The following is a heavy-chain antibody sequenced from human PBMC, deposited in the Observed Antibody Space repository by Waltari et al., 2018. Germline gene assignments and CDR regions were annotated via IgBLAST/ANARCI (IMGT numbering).Heavy chain of an antibody. D-gene: IGHD3-22*01. J-gene: IGHJ4*02. Sequence: QVQLVQSRAEVKKPGSSVKVSCKASGGTFSSYAISWVRQAPGQGLEWMGGIIPLFGTANYAQKFQGRVTITADESTSTAYMELSSLRSEDTAVYYCARRYYDSSGYYSHTPFDYWGQGTLVTVSS. CDR2: IIPLFGTA. CDR1: GGTFSSYA. V-gene: IGHV1-69*13. CDR3: ARRYYDSSGYYSHTPFDY.